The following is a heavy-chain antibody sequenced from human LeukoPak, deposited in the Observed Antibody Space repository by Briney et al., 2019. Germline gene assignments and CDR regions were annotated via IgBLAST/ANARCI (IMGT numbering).Heavy chain of an antibody. CDR3: ARVVGLNEWEPHY. CDR1: GGTFSSYA. J-gene: IGHJ4*02. V-gene: IGHV1-69*05. CDR2: IIPIFGTA. D-gene: IGHD1-26*01. Sequence: ASVKVSCKASGGTFSSYAISWVRQAPGQGLEWMGGIIPIFGTANYAQKYQGRVTMTTDTSTSTAYMELRSLRSDDTAVYYCARVVGLNEWEPHYWGQGTLVTVSS.